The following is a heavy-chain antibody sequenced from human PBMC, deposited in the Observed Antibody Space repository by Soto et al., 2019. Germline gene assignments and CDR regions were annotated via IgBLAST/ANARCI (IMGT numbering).Heavy chain of an antibody. D-gene: IGHD3-22*01. CDR2: IKSKTAGGTT. CDR3: ARGHRSSGKIFDS. CDR1: GFTFSNAW. V-gene: IGHV3-15*01. J-gene: IGHJ4*02. Sequence: EVRLVESGGGLVKPGGSVRLSCAASGFTFSNAWMSWVRQAPGKGLEWVGRIKSKTAGGTTEYDAPVKDRFTISRDDSKNTLYLQMNSLKTEDTAVYYCARGHRSSGKIFDSWGQGTLVTVSS.